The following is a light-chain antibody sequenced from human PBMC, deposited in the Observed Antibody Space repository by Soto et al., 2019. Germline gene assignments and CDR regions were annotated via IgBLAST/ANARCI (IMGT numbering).Light chain of an antibody. CDR2: GAS. V-gene: IGKV3-20*01. Sequence: EIVLTQSPGTLSLSPGERATLSCRASQSVSSSYLAWYQQKTGQAPRLLIYGASARAAGIPDRFSGSGSVTDVTRTISRLEADDAAVYYCQQYCSSPPITFGPGTKVVIK. J-gene: IGKJ3*01. CDR3: QQYCSSPPIT. CDR1: QSVSSSY.